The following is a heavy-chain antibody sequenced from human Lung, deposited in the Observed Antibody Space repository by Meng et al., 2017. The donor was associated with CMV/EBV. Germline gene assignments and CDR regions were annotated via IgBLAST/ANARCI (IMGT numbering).Heavy chain of an antibody. J-gene: IGHJ3*02. CDR2: INLYGSEK. CDR3: VTDQDRFGGI. V-gene: IGHV3-7*01. CDR1: GFTFSSYW. D-gene: IGHD3-16*01. Sequence: GEXXTISCVASGFTFSSYWMSWVRQAPGRGLEWVANINLYGSEKYYMDSVKGRFTISRDNAKNSLYLQMNSLRAEDTAVYYCVTDQDRFGGIWGQGTMVTVS.